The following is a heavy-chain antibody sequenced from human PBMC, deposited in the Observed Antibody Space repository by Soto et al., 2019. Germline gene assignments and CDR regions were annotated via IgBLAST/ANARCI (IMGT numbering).Heavy chain of an antibody. CDR2: ISYDGSNK. D-gene: IGHD4-17*01. V-gene: IGHV3-30*18. CDR1: GFTFSSYG. Sequence: GSLRLSCAASGFTFSSYGMHWVRQAPGKGLEWVAVISYDGSNKYYADSVKGRFTISRDNSKNTLYLQMNSLRAEDTAVYYCAKVEDYGDYLGDYYYYYYMDVWGKGTTVTVS. CDR3: AKVEDYGDYLGDYYYYYYMDV. J-gene: IGHJ6*03.